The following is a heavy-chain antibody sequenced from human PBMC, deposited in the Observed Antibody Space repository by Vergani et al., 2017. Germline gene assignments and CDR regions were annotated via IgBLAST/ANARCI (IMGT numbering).Heavy chain of an antibody. D-gene: IGHD3-16*02. CDR2: INAGNGNT. J-gene: IGHJ5*02. CDR1: GYTFTSYA. Sequence: QVQLVQSGAEVKKPGASVKVSCKASGYTFTSYAMHWVRQAPGQRLEWMGWINAGNGNTKYSQKFQGRVTITRDTSASPAYMELSSLRSEDTAVYYCAKEYYDYVWGSYRFVNWFDPWGQGTLVTVSS. CDR3: AKEYYDYVWGSYRFVNWFDP. V-gene: IGHV1-3*01.